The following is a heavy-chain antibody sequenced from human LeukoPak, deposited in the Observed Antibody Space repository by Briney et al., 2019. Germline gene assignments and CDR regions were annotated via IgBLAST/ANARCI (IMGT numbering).Heavy chain of an antibody. CDR2: IGIRGDT. J-gene: IGHJ4*02. Sequence: GGSLRLSCAASGCTFIDYDMHWVRQVIGKGLEWVSAIGIRGDTHYSGSVKGRFTISRENAESSLYLQMNSLRAEDTAVYYCARGGIQVSGIDEFDYWGQGTLVTVSS. CDR3: ARGGIQVSGIDEFDY. V-gene: IGHV3-13*01. CDR1: GCTFIDYD. D-gene: IGHD5-18*01.